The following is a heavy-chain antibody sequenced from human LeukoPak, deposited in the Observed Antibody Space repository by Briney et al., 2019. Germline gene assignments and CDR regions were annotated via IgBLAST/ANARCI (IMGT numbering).Heavy chain of an antibody. V-gene: IGHV4-34*01. CDR2: INQSGGT. CDR3: ASSKKLDP. Sequence: SETVSLTCAVYGGSFSGHYWSWIRQPPGKGLEWIGEINQSGGTNYNPSLKSRVTISGDKSKNQVSLKVASVTAADTAVYYCASSKKLDPWGQGTLATVSS. J-gene: IGHJ5*02. CDR1: GGSFSGHY.